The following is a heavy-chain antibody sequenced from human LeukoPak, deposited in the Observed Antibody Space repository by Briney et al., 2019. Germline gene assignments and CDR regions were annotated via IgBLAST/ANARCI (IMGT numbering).Heavy chain of an antibody. V-gene: IGHV3-49*03. CDR2: IRSKAYGGTT. CDR3: TREPYTAAGYYGMDV. D-gene: IGHD6-13*01. J-gene: IGHJ6*02. CDR1: GFTFGDYA. Sequence: PGGSLRLSCTASGFTFGDYAMSWFRQAPGKGLEWVGFIRSKAYGGTTEYAASVKGRFTISRDDSKSIAYLQMNSLKTEDTAVYYCTREPYTAAGYYGMDVWGQGTTVTVSS.